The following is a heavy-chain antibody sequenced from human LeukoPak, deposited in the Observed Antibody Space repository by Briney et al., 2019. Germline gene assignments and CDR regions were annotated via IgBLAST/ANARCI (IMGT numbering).Heavy chain of an antibody. Sequence: SQTLSLTCTVSGGSISSGGYYWSWIRQHPGKGLEWIGYIYYSGSTYYNPSLKSRVTISVDTSKNQFSLKLSSVTAADTAVYYCARAGGRPLYYDFWSGPGDAFDIWGQGTMVTVSS. CDR1: GGSISSGGYY. CDR2: IYYSGST. J-gene: IGHJ3*02. CDR3: ARAGGRPLYYDFWSGPGDAFDI. V-gene: IGHV4-31*03. D-gene: IGHD3-3*01.